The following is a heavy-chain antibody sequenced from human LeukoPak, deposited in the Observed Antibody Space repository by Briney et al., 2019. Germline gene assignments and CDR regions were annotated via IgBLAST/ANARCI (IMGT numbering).Heavy chain of an antibody. CDR2: MNPNSGNT. CDR3: ARGPNKSDGGNSGSAWFDP. D-gene: IGHD4-23*01. V-gene: IGHV1-8*01. J-gene: IGHJ5*02. Sequence: ASVKVSCKVSGYTLTELSMHWVRQAPGKGLEWMGWMNPNSGNTGYAQKFQGRVTMTRNTSISTAYMELSSLRSEDTAVYYCARGPNKSDGGNSGSAWFDPWGQGTLVTVSS. CDR1: GYTLTELS.